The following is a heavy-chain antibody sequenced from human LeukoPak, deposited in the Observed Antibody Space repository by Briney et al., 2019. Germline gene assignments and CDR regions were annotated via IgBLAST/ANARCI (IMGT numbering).Heavy chain of an antibody. CDR3: ARERAPLYYYDSSGMNYFDY. J-gene: IGHJ4*02. CDR2: IYYSGST. V-gene: IGHV4-31*03. D-gene: IGHD3-22*01. Sequence: SETLSLTCTVSGGSIRSAGYSWFWIRQFPGKGLEWIGYIYYSGSTAYNPSLKSRVSISLDTSENQFSLNLTSVTAADTAVYYCARERAPLYYYDSSGMNYFDYWGQGTLVTVSS. CDR1: GGSIRSAGYS.